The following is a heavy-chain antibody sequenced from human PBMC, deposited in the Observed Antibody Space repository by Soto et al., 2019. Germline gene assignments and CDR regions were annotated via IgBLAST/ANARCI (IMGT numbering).Heavy chain of an antibody. V-gene: IGHV4-39*01. CDR1: GGSISSTSNY. CDR2: IHYSGST. J-gene: IGHJ4*02. CDR3: ARPMEDHGDYVV. Sequence: SETLSLTCTVSGGSISSTSNYWGWIRQPPGKGLEWIGSIHYSGSTYDNPSLKSRVTISVDTSKNQLSLKLSSVTATDTAVYYCARPMEDHGDYVVWGQGTLVTVSS. D-gene: IGHD4-17*01.